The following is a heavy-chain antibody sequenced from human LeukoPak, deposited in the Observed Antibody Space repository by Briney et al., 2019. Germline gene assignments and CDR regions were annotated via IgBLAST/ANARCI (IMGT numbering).Heavy chain of an antibody. Sequence: RGGSLRLSCSASGFTFTTYAMSWVRQAPGKGLEWVSAISGSGSSTYYADSVKGRFTISRDNSKNTLYLQMNSLRAEDTAVYYCARGIVQPDAFDIWGQGTMVTVSS. J-gene: IGHJ3*02. CDR3: ARGIVQPDAFDI. V-gene: IGHV3-23*01. CDR2: ISGSGSST. CDR1: GFTFTTYA. D-gene: IGHD2-21*01.